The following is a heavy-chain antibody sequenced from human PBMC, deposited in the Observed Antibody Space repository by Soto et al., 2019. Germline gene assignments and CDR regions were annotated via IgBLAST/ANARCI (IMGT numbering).Heavy chain of an antibody. CDR3: ARDADRGARYYFDF. J-gene: IGHJ4*02. V-gene: IGHV3-21*01. CDR1: GFTLSGYS. Sequence: GGSLRLSCAASGFTLSGYSMNWVRQAPGKGLEWVSSISSSSTYIYYTDSVKGRCTISRDNAKNSVYLQMKSLRAADTAVYYCARDADRGARYYFDFWGQGNQVTVSS. CDR2: ISSSSTYI. D-gene: IGHD1-26*01.